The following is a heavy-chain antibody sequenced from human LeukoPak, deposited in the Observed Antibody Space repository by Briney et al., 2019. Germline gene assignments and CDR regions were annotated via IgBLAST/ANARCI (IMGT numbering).Heavy chain of an antibody. J-gene: IGHJ4*02. CDR1: GGSISSSSYF. CDR3: ARRGTDFDY. V-gene: IGHV4-39*01. D-gene: IGHD3-16*01. Sequence: PSETLSLTCTVSGGSISSSSYFWGWIRQPPGMGLEWIGTISYSGGTSYNPSLKSRVTISVDTSKNQFSLQLSSVTAADTAVYYCARRGTDFDYWGQGTLVTVSS. CDR2: ISYSGGT.